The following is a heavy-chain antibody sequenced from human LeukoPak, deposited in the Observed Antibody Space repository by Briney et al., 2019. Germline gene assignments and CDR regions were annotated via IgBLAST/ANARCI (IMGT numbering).Heavy chain of an antibody. CDR3: AREGSSSPWDY. Sequence: SETPSLTCAVYGGSFSGYYWSWIRQPPGKGLEWIGEINHSGSTNYNPSLKSRVTISVDTSKNQFSLKLSSVTAADTAVYYCAREGSSSPWDYWGQGTLVTVSS. CDR1: GGSFSGYY. D-gene: IGHD6-13*01. CDR2: INHSGST. V-gene: IGHV4-34*01. J-gene: IGHJ4*02.